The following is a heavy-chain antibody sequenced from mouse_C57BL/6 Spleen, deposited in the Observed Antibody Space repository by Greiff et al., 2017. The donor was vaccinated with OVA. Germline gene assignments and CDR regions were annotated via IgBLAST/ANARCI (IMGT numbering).Heavy chain of an antibody. CDR1: GYTFTSYW. D-gene: IGHD1-1*01. J-gene: IGHJ2*01. Sequence: VQLQQPGAELVKPGASVKMSCKASGYTFTSYWITWVKQRPGQGLEWIGDIYPGSGSTNYNEKFKSKATLTVDTSSSTAYIHLSSLTSEDSAVYYCARDYYGMGYWGQGTTLTVSS. CDR3: ARDYYGMGY. CDR2: IYPGSGST. V-gene: IGHV1-55*01.